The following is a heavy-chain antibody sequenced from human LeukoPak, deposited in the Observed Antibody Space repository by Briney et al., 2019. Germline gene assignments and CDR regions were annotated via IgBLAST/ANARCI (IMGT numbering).Heavy chain of an antibody. CDR2: IYYSGST. CDR3: ARQKDFSDYNGYFHTWFDP. Sequence: SQTLSLTCTVSGGSISSGGYYWSWIRQHPGKGLEWIGYIYYSGSTYYTPSLKSRVTISVDTSKNQFSLTLNSVTAADTAVYYCARQKDFSDYNGYFHTWFDPWGPGTLVIVSP. D-gene: IGHD3-10*01. J-gene: IGHJ5*02. V-gene: IGHV4-31*03. CDR1: GGSISSGGYY.